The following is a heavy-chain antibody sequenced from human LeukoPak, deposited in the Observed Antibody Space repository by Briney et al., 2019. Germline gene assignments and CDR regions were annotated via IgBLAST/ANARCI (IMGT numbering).Heavy chain of an antibody. D-gene: IGHD3-9*01. V-gene: IGHV3-11*01. CDR3: ARDPGYYGGYDY. Sequence: GGSLRLSCEASGFTFSDYSMSWIRQAPEKGLEWVSYISRGGDTIYYADSVKGRFTISRDNAKNSLYLQMNFLRAEDTAVYYCARDPGYYGGYDYWGQGTLVTVPS. CDR1: GFTFSDYS. CDR2: ISRGGDTI. J-gene: IGHJ4*02.